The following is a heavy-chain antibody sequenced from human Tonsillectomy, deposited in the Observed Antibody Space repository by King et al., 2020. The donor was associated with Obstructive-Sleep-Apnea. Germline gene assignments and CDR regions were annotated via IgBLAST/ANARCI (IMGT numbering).Heavy chain of an antibody. J-gene: IGHJ6*02. Sequence: EVQLVESGGGLVQPGGSLRLSCAASGFTFSRYWMHWVRQAPGKGLVWVSHINSDGSRISHASSVEGRLTISRDNAKNTLYLQMNSLRVEDTAVYYCARDHGIAVVPAKWGMDVWGQGTTVTVSS. V-gene: IGHV3-74*01. CDR3: ARDHGIAVVPAKWGMDV. D-gene: IGHD2-2*01. CDR2: INSDGSRI. CDR1: GFTFSRYW.